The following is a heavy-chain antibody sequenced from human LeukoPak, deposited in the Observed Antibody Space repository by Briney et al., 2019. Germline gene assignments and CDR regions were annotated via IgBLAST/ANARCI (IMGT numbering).Heavy chain of an antibody. CDR3: ARSGGSSGSFDY. Sequence: ASVKVSCKASGGTFSSYAISWVRQAPGQGLEWMGGIIPIFGTANYAQKFQGRVTMTRDTSTSTVYMELSSLRSEDTAVYYCARSGGSSGSFDYWGQGTLVTVSS. D-gene: IGHD3-22*01. J-gene: IGHJ4*02. CDR2: IIPIFGTA. CDR1: GGTFSSYA. V-gene: IGHV1-69*05.